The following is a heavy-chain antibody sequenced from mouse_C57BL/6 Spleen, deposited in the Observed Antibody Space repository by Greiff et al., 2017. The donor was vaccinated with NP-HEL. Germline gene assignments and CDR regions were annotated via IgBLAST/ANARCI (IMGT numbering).Heavy chain of an antibody. J-gene: IGHJ1*03. V-gene: IGHV10-1*01. CDR1: GFSFNTYA. D-gene: IGHD3-1*01. CDR3: ERHRDSKGYFDV. CDR2: IRSKSNNYAT. Sequence: EVKLMEPGGGLVQPKGSLKLSCAASGFSFNTYAMNWVRQAPGKGLEWVARIRSKSNNYATYYADSVKDRFTISRDDSESMLYLQMNNLKTEDTAMYYCERHRDSKGYFDVWGTGTTVTVSS.